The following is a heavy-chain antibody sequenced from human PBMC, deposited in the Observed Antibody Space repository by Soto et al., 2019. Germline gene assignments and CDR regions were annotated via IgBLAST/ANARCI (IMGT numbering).Heavy chain of an antibody. J-gene: IGHJ5*02. CDR3: ARDQNSRGWMGLGRWFEP. D-gene: IGHD6-19*01. CDR1: GYTFTSYG. Sequence: ASVKVSCKASGYTFTSYGISWVRQAPGQGLEWMGWISAYNGNTNYAQKLQGRVTMTTDTSTSTAYMELRSLRSDDTAVYYCARDQNSRGWMGLGRWFEPWGQGTLVTVSS. V-gene: IGHV1-18*01. CDR2: ISAYNGNT.